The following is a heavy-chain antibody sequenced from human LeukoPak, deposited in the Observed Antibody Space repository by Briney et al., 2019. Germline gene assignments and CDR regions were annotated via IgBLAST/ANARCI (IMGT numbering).Heavy chain of an antibody. CDR1: GLSLRNYW. Sequence: GGSLSLSWVGSGLSLRNYWMDWLRQAPAKDLDWVANIRKDGGAITDVASVKGRFPISRDNAKNSVYLQMHRLRAEDTAVYYCARDAFGDFSYWGQGILVTVSS. CDR3: ARDAFGDFSY. CDR2: IRKDGGAI. V-gene: IGHV3-7*01. D-gene: IGHD3-10*01. J-gene: IGHJ4*02.